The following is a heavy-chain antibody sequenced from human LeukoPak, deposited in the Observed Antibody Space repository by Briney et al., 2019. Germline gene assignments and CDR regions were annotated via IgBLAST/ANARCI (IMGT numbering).Heavy chain of an antibody. CDR3: AKDDAWLQYGD. D-gene: IGHD5-24*01. CDR2: ISPNGVIT. V-gene: IGHV3-23*01. Sequence: GGSLRLSCAASGFTFSSYGMRWVRQPPGKGLEWVSGISPNGVITYYAASVKGRFTISRDNSKGTVSLQMNSLRPEDTAVYYCAKDDAWLQYGDWGRGTLVTVSS. CDR1: GFTFSSYG. J-gene: IGHJ4*02.